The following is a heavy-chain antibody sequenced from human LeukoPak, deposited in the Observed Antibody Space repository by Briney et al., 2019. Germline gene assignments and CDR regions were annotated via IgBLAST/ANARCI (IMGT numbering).Heavy chain of an antibody. V-gene: IGHV1-69*13. J-gene: IGHJ3*01. D-gene: IGHD2-21*01. CDR1: GDTFSNYV. CDR2: ITPIFGST. CDR3: ARDDPDIVVIPGAADV. Sequence: ASVKVSCKASGDTFSNYVISWFRQAPGQGLEWMGGITPIFGSTYFVQKFQGRVTFTADDSTTTAYMELSSLRSEDTAVYYCARDDPDIVVIPGAADVWGQGTLVTVSS.